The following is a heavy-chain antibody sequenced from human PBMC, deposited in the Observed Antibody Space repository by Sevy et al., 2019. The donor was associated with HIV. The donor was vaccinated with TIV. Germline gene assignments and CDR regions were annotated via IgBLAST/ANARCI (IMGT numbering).Heavy chain of an antibody. J-gene: IGHJ6*02. V-gene: IGHV4-59*13. CDR1: GGSISSYY. CDR3: ARDSRDATETRGYSYGYYYYYGMDV. Sequence: SETLSLTCTVSGGSISSYYWSWIRQPPGKGLEWIGYIYYSGSTNYNPSLKSRFTITVDTSKNQFSLKLSSVTAADTAVYYCARDSRDATETRGYSYGYYYYYGMDVWGQGTTVTVSS. D-gene: IGHD5-18*01. CDR2: IYYSGST.